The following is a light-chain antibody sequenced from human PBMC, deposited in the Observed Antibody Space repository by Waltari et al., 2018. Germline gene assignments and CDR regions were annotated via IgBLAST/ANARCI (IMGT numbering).Light chain of an antibody. Sequence: QSALTQPASVSGSPGQSITISCTGISSDVGGSNYVSWYQQYPGKAPKLMIYDVSNRPSGVSNRFSGLKAGNTASLTISGLQAEDEADYYCSSYTSSSPYVFGTGTKVTVL. CDR2: DVS. J-gene: IGLJ1*01. CDR3: SSYTSSSPYV. V-gene: IGLV2-14*03. CDR1: SSDVGGSNY.